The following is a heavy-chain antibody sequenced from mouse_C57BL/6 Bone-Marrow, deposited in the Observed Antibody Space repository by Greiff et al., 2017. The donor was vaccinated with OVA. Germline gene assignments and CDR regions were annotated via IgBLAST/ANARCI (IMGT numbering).Heavy chain of an antibody. CDR2: IYPRDGST. V-gene: IGHV1-78*01. Sequence: VQLQESGAELARPGASVKLSCKVSGYTFTDHTIHWMKQRPEQGLEWIGYIYPRDGSTKYNEKFKGKATLTADKSSSTAYMQLNSLTSEDSAVYFCARFPLWYFDVWGTGTTVTVSS. J-gene: IGHJ1*03. CDR3: ARFPLWYFDV. CDR1: GYTFTDHT.